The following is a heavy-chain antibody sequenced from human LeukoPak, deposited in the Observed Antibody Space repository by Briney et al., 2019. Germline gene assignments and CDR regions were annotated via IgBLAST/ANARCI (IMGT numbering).Heavy chain of an antibody. D-gene: IGHD3-10*01. CDR1: GYTFTSYG. J-gene: IGHJ5*02. Sequence: ASVKVSCKASGYTFTSYGISWVRQAPGQGLEWMGWISAYNGNTNYAQKLQGRVTMTTDTSTSTAYMELRSLRSDDTAVYYCARDQELLWFGELFHPPNWFDPWGQGTLVTVSS. CDR3: ARDQELLWFGELFHPPNWFDP. CDR2: ISAYNGNT. V-gene: IGHV1-18*01.